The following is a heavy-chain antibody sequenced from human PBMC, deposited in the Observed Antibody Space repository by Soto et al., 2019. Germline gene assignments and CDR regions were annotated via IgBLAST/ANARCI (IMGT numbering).Heavy chain of an antibody. D-gene: IGHD3-22*01. V-gene: IGHV1-18*01. Sequence: ASVKVSCKASGYTITNYGISWVRQAPGQGPEWMGWISGYNGNTHYAQKLQGRVTMTTETFTSTAYMELMSLTSDDTATYYCERTTSGFWYYFGMDVWGQGTTVTVYS. CDR1: GYTITNYG. CDR3: ERTTSGFWYYFGMDV. J-gene: IGHJ6*02. CDR2: ISGYNGNT.